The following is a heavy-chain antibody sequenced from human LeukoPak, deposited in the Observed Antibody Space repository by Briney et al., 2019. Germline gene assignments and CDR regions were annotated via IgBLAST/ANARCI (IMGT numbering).Heavy chain of an antibody. CDR3: TRPSSGWTNYYYYYMDV. D-gene: IGHD6-19*01. CDR2: IRSKAYGGTT. V-gene: IGHV3-49*04. Sequence: GGSLRLSCTASGFTFGDYAMSWVRQAPGKGLEWVGFIRSKAYGGTTEYAASVKGRFTISRDDSKSIAYLQMNSLKTEDTAVYYCTRPSSGWTNYYYYYMDVWGKGTTVTISS. J-gene: IGHJ6*03. CDR1: GFTFGDYA.